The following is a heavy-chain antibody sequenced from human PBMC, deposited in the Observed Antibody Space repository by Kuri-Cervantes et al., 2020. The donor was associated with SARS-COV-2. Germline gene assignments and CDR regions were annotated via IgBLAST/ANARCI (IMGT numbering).Heavy chain of an antibody. CDR2: INPNSGGT. Sequence: ASVKVSCKASGYTFSVYYMYWVRQAPGQGLEWMGWINPNSGGTNYAQKFQGWVTMTRDTSISTVYMELSRLRSDDTAVYYCARSTPSRRLVVISQGGAFDIWGQGTMVTVSS. J-gene: IGHJ3*02. D-gene: IGHD3-22*01. CDR3: ARSTPSRRLVVISQGGAFDI. CDR1: GYTFSVYY. V-gene: IGHV1-2*04.